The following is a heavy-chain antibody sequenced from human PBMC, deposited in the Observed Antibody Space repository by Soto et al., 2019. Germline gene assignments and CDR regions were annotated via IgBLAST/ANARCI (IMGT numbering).Heavy chain of an antibody. CDR3: ARVIRGDYVYYYGMDV. CDR1: GGSFSGYY. Sequence: SETLSLTCAVYGGSFSGYYWSWIRQPPGKGLEWIGEINHSGSTNYNPSLKSRVTISVDTSKNQFSLKLSSVTAADTAVYYCARVIRGDYVYYYGMDVWGQGTTVT. V-gene: IGHV4-34*01. D-gene: IGHD4-17*01. J-gene: IGHJ6*02. CDR2: INHSGST.